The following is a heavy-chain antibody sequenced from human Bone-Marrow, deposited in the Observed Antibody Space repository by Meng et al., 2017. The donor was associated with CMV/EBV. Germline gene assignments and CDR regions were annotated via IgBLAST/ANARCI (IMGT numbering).Heavy chain of an antibody. CDR1: GSTFSDYN. CDR2: ISTRSNTI. D-gene: IGHD3-3*01. Sequence: GESLKISCAASGSTFSDYNMNGVRQAPGKGLQWVSYISTRSNTIYYADSLRGRFTISRDDARNSLYLQMNSLRAEDTAVYYCARGVRERRFLEWGVGTNYLDYWGQGTLVTVSS. J-gene: IGHJ4*02. CDR3: ARGVRERRFLEWGVGTNYLDY. V-gene: IGHV3-48*04.